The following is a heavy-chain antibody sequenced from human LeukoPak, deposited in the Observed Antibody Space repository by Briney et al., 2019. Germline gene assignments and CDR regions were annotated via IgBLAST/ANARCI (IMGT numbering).Heavy chain of an antibody. CDR2: IYYSGAT. D-gene: IGHD1-1*01. J-gene: IGHJ5*02. V-gene: IGHV4-39*07. CDR3: ARVVRIVLERRQVVSWFDP. Sequence: SETLSLTCAVSGGSISSTSYYWGWIRQPPGKGLEWLGSIYYSGATYYNPSLKSRVTISVDTSKNQFSLKLSSVTAADTAVYYCARVVRIVLERRQVVSWFDPWGQGTLVTVSS. CDR1: GGSISSTSYY.